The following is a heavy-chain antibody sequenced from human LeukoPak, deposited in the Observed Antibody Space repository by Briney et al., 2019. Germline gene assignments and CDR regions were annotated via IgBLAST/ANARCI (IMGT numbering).Heavy chain of an antibody. D-gene: IGHD2-15*01. Sequence: PGGSLRLSCAVSGFTVSSGRMHWVRQAPGQGLEWVATLYRGGNTYHADSVQGRLTVSRPNLKNTVCLQIDSLRAEDRAVYYCATSKSAAYDGLDLGGQGTRVTVSS. J-gene: IGHJ3*01. CDR3: ATSKSAAYDGLDL. CDR1: GFTVSSGR. V-gene: IGHV3-53*01. CDR2: LYRGGNT.